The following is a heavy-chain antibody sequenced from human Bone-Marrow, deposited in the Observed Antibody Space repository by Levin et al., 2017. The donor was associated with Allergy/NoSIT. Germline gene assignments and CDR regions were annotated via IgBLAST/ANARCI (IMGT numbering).Heavy chain of an antibody. D-gene: IGHD2-2*01. Sequence: SCAASGFTFSSYAMSWVRQAPGKGLEWVSAISGSGGSTYYADSVKGRFTISRDNSKNTLYLQMNSLRAEDTAVYYCAKDGPDCSSTSCYPVLFDYWGQGTLVTVSS. CDR1: GFTFSSYA. J-gene: IGHJ4*02. V-gene: IGHV3-23*01. CDR2: ISGSGGST. CDR3: AKDGPDCSSTSCYPVLFDY.